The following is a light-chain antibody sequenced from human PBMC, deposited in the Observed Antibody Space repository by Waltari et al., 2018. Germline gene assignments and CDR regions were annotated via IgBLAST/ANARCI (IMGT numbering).Light chain of an antibody. CDR2: AAS. Sequence: DIQMTQSPSSLSASVGDTVTITCRASQDLSNYLVWFQQKPGKAPKLLIYAASSLEGGVPSQFRGSGSGTAFTLTISSLQPEDFAAYYCLQHHSFPFTFGPGTKLDVK. CDR3: LQHHSFPFT. V-gene: IGKV1-17*01. J-gene: IGKJ3*01. CDR1: QDLSNY.